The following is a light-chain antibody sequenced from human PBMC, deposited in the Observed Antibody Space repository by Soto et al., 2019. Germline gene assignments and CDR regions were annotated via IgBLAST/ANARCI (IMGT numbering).Light chain of an antibody. V-gene: IGKV3-11*01. CDR2: DAS. J-gene: IGKJ4*01. CDR3: QQRSNWPPLT. Sequence: EIVLTQSPATLSLSPGERATLSCRASQSVSSYLAWYQQKPGQAPRLLIYDASNRATGIPARFSGSGSGTDFTLTISSLEPEDFAVYYSQQRSNWPPLTFGGGTE. CDR1: QSVSSY.